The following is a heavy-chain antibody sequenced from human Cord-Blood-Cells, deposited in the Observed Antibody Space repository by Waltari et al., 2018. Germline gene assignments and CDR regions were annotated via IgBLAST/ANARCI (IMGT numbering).Heavy chain of an antibody. CDR2: INHSGST. D-gene: IGHD3-22*01. CDR1: GGSFSGYY. CDR3: ARVLDYYDSSGYYYFAFDI. Sequence: QVQLQQWGAGLLKPSETLSLTCAVYGGSFSGYYWRWIRQPPGKGLEWIGEINHSGSTNYNPSLKSRVTISVDTSKNQFSLKLSSVTAADTAVYYCARVLDYYDSSGYYYFAFDIWGQGTMVTVSS. J-gene: IGHJ3*02. V-gene: IGHV4-34*01.